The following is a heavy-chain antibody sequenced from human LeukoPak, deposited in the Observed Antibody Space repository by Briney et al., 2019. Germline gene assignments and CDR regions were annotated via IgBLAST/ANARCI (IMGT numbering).Heavy chain of an antibody. J-gene: IGHJ4*02. V-gene: IGHV1-69*13. CDR2: IIPIFGTA. CDR1: GGTFSSYA. CDR3: ARDFPGSYGGSPFDY. D-gene: IGHD4-23*01. Sequence: ASVKVSCKASGGTFSSYAISWVRQAPGQGLEWMGGIIPIFGTANYAQKFQGRVTITADESTSTAYMELSSLRSEDTAVYYCARDFPGSYGGSPFDYWGQGTLVTVSS.